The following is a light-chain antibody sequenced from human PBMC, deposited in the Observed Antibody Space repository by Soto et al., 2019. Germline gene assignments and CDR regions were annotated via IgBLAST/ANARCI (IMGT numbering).Light chain of an antibody. Sequence: QSVLTQPASVSGSPGQSITISCTGTSSDVGGYNYVSWYQQHPGKAPKLMIYEVSNRPSGVSNRFSGSKSGNTASLTISGLQAEDDADYYCSSYTSSSILFGGGTQLTVL. V-gene: IGLV2-14*01. CDR3: SSYTSSSIL. CDR1: SSDVGGYNY. J-gene: IGLJ3*02. CDR2: EVS.